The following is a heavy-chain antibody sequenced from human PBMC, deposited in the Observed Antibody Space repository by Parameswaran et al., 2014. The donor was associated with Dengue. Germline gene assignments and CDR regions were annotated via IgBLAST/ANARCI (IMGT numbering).Heavy chain of an antibody. Sequence: QMPGKGLEWIGEINHSGSTNYNPSLKSRVTISVDTSKNQFSLKLSSVTAADTAVYYCAKQLVSYYYMDVWGKGTTVTVSS. CDR2: INHSGST. CDR3: AKQLVSYYYMDV. V-gene: IGHV4-34*01. D-gene: IGHD6-6*01. J-gene: IGHJ6*03.